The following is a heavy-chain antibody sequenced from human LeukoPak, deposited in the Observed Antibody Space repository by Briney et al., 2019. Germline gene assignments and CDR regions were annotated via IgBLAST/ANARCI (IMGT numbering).Heavy chain of an antibody. Sequence: ASVKVSCKASGYTFTSYGISWVRQAPGQGLEWMGWISANNGNTNYAQRLQGRVTMTTDTSTSTAYMELRSLRSDDTAVYYCARDRVWFGEPLAFFDYWGQGTLVTVSS. V-gene: IGHV1-18*01. CDR1: GYTFTSYG. CDR2: ISANNGNT. J-gene: IGHJ4*02. D-gene: IGHD3-10*01. CDR3: ARDRVWFGEPLAFFDY.